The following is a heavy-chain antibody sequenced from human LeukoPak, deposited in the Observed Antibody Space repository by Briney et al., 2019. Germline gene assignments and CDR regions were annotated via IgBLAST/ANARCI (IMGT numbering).Heavy chain of an antibody. CDR3: ARDYTPYSFDY. Sequence: PGGSLRLSCAASGFTFSSYAMHWVRQAPGKGLEWVAVISYDGSNKYYADSVKGRFTISTDNAKNSLYLQMNSLRAEDTAVYYCARDYTPYSFDYWGQGTLVTVSS. D-gene: IGHD2-15*01. V-gene: IGHV3-30-3*01. CDR1: GFTFSSYA. CDR2: ISYDGSNK. J-gene: IGHJ4*02.